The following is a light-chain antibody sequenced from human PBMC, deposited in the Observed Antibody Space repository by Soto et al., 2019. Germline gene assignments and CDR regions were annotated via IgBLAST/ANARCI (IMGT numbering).Light chain of an antibody. V-gene: IGLV2-14*03. CDR2: DVS. Sequence: QSALTQPASVSGSPGQSITISCTGTSSDVGYYNSVSWYQRHPGKVPKLIIYDVSSRPSGVSNRFSGFKSGNTASLTISGLQAEDEADYYCSSYPSSETHVVFGGGTKLTVL. CDR1: SSDVGYYNS. CDR3: SSYPSSETHVV. J-gene: IGLJ2*01.